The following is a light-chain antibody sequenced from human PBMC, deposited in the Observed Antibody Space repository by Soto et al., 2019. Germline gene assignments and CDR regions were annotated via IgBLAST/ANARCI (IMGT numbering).Light chain of an antibody. V-gene: IGKV3D-20*01. CDR3: HLCDSSPPNT. CDR1: QSVSSGN. CDR2: DAS. Sequence: EIVLTQSPATLSLSLGDRATLSCGASQSVSSGNLAWYHQKPGLAPRLLIFDASTRATGVPDRFSGNGSGTDFSLTISRLEPEDFAVYFCHLCDSSPPNTFGQGTKVDIK. J-gene: IGKJ2*01.